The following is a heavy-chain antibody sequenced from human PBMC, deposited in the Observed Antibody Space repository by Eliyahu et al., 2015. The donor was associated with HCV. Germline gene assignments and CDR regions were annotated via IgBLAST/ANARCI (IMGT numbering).Heavy chain of an antibody. CDR3: ARLRGNWYAFDF. Sequence: EVQVVESGGGLVQPGRSLRLSCAASGFTFDDYAMHWGRQAPGKGLEWVSGISYNSGSIGYGDSVKGRFTTSRDNARNLVYLQMSSLRAEDTALYYCARLRGNWYAFDFWGQGTMVTVSS. CDR1: GFTFDDYA. V-gene: IGHV3-9*01. J-gene: IGHJ3*01. CDR2: ISYNSGSI. D-gene: IGHD1-1*01.